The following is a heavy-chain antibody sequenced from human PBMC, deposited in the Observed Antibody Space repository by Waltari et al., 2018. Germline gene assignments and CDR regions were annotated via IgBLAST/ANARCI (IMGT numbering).Heavy chain of an antibody. Sequence: QLQLQESGPGLVKPSETLSLTCTVSGGSISSSRYYGGWSRPPPGKGLEWIGSIYYSGSTYYNPSLKSRVTISVDTSKNQFSLKLSSVTAADTAVYYCARLPGWELLMDFDYWGQGTLVTVSS. CDR1: GGSISSSRYY. CDR3: ARLPGWELLMDFDY. CDR2: IYYSGST. J-gene: IGHJ4*02. D-gene: IGHD1-26*01. V-gene: IGHV4-39*01.